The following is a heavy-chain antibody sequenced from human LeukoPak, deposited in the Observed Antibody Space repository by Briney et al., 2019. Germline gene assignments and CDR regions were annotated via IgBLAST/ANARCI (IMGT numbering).Heavy chain of an antibody. Sequence: GGSLRLSCAASGFTVSTDYMSWVRQAPGKGPEWVSVIYTSGSTHYADSVKGRFTNSRDNSKNTLYLQMNSLRAEDTAVYYCARETVYYYDSSGYQHYFDYWGQETLVTVSS. J-gene: IGHJ4*02. D-gene: IGHD3-22*01. CDR2: IYTSGST. CDR1: GFTVSTDY. CDR3: ARETVYYYDSSGYQHYFDY. V-gene: IGHV3-53*01.